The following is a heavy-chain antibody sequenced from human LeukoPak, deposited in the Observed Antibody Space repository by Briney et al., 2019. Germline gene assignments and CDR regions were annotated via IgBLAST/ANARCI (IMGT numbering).Heavy chain of an antibody. D-gene: IGHD3-10*01. CDR1: GGSISSYY. J-gene: IGHJ6*03. CDR3: ARDQAHYYGSFSYYYYMDV. Sequence: PSETLSLTCTVSGGSISSYYWSWIRQPAGKGLEWIGRIYTSGSTNYSPSLKSRVTMSVDTSKNQFSLKLSSVTAADTAVYYCARDQAHYYGSFSYYYYMDVWGKGTTVTVSS. V-gene: IGHV4-4*07. CDR2: IYTSGST.